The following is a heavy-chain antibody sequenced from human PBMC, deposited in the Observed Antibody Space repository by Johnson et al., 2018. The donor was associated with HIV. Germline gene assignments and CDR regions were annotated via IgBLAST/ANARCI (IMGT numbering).Heavy chain of an antibody. Sequence: QVQLVESGGGVVQPGRSLRLSCAASGFTFSSYAMHWVRQAPGKGLEWVAVISYDGSNKYYADSVKGRFTISRDNSKNTLYLQMNSLRAEDTAVYYCARTSASGRKIDAFDIWGQGTMVTVSS. CDR3: ARTSASGRKIDAFDI. D-gene: IGHD5-18*01. J-gene: IGHJ3*02. CDR2: ISYDGSNK. V-gene: IGHV3-30*04. CDR1: GFTFSSYA.